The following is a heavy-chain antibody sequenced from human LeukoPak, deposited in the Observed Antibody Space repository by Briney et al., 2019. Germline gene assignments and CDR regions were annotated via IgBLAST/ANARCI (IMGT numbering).Heavy chain of an antibody. CDR3: ARDGHLGYCSGGSCYWGYFDY. CDR2: ISYDGSNK. D-gene: IGHD2-15*01. Sequence: GGSLRLSCAASGFTFSSYAMHWVRQAPGKGLEWVAVISYDGSNKYYADSVKGRFTISRDNSKNTLYLRMNSLRAEDTAVYYCARDGHLGYCSGGSCYWGYFDYWGQGTLVTVSS. J-gene: IGHJ4*02. CDR1: GFTFSSYA. V-gene: IGHV3-30-3*01.